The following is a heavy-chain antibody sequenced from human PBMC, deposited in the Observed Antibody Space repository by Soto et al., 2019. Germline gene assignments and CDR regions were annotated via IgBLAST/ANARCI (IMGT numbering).Heavy chain of an antibody. CDR3: ARGVYYDSSGYYGY. CDR1: GYTFTIYG. CDR2: ISGYNGNT. V-gene: IGHV1-18*04. J-gene: IGHJ4*01. Sequence: QVQLVQSGAEVKKPGAAVKVSCKASGYTFTIYGISWVRQAPGQGLEWRGWISGYNGNTDYAQNLEDRVTLTTEASTSSVYMELRSLRSDDTAVYSGARGVYYDSSGYYGYWGHGTLITVSS. D-gene: IGHD3-22*01.